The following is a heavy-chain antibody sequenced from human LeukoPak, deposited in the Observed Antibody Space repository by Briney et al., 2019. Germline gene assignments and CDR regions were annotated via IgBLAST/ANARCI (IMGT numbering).Heavy chain of an antibody. D-gene: IGHD5-12*01. Sequence: SETLSLTCTVSGGSISSYYWSWIRQPPGKGLEWIGYIYYSGSTNYNPSLKSRVTISVDTSKNQFSLKLSSVTAADTAVYYCARSSLVATSAFDIWGQGTMVTVSS. CDR2: IYYSGST. V-gene: IGHV4-59*08. CDR3: ARSSLVATSAFDI. CDR1: GGSISSYY. J-gene: IGHJ3*02.